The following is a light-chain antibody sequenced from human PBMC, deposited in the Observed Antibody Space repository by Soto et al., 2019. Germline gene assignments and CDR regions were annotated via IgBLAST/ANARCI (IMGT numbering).Light chain of an antibody. CDR1: QSIGSN. J-gene: IGKJ1*01. V-gene: IGKV3-20*01. CDR2: GAS. CDR3: QQYGSSGT. Sequence: EVVLTQSPATLSVSPGERAALSCRASQSIGSNSAWYQQKPGQAPRLLIYGASNRATGIPDRFSGSGSGTDFTLTISRLEPEDFAVYYCQQYGSSGTFGQGTKVDIK.